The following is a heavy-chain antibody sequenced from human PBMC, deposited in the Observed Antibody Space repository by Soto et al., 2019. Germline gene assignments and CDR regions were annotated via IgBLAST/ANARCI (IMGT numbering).Heavy chain of an antibody. CDR2: IIPIYGTA. D-gene: IGHD1-26*01. CDR1: GGTFSSYA. J-gene: IGHJ4*02. CDR3: GQSGSDPEIVR. V-gene: IGHV1-69*13. Sequence: SVKVSCKASGGTFSSYAISWVRQAPGQGLEWMGGIIPIYGTANYAQKFQGRVTITAAASTSTAYMELSSLRSEDTAVYYCGQSGSDPEIVRWGQGTLVTVSS.